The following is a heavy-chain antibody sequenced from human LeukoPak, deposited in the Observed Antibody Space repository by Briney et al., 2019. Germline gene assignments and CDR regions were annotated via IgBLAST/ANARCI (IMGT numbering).Heavy chain of an antibody. Sequence: GGSLRLSCVVSGFTFSSYWMSWVRQAPGKGLEWVANIRPDGSDEYYVDSVKGRFTISRDNAKNSLYLQMNSLRAEDTAVYYCAREGTDYWGQGTLVPVSS. CDR2: IRPDGSDE. D-gene: IGHD1/OR15-1a*01. J-gene: IGHJ4*02. CDR3: AREGTDY. V-gene: IGHV3-7*01. CDR1: GFTFSSYW.